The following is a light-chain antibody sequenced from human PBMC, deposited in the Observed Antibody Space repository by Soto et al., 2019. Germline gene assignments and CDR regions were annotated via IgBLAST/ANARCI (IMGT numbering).Light chain of an antibody. V-gene: IGLV1-40*01. CDR3: QSYDSSLSGSVL. Sequence: QSVLTQPPSVSGAPGQRVTISCTGSSSNIGAGYDVHWYQQLPETAPKLLIYGNSNRPSGVPDRFSGSKSGTSASLAITGLQADDEADYYCQSYDSSLSGSVLFGGGTKLTVL. CDR2: GNS. CDR1: SSNIGAGYD. J-gene: IGLJ2*01.